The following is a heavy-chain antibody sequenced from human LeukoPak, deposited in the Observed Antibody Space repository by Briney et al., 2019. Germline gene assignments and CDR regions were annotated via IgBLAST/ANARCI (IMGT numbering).Heavy chain of an antibody. CDR2: INHSGST. J-gene: IGHJ4*02. D-gene: IGHD2-2*01. V-gene: IGHV4-34*01. CDR3: ARASHRDIVVVPAATRGLDY. CDR1: GGSFSGYY. Sequence: PSETLSLTCAVYGGSFSGYYWSWIRQPPGKGLEWIGEINHSGSTNYSPSLKSRVTISVDTSKNQFSLKLSSVTAADTAVYYCARASHRDIVVVPAATRGLDYWGQGTLVTVSS.